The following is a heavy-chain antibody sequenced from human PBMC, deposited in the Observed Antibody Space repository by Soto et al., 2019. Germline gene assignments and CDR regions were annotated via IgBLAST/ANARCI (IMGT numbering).Heavy chain of an antibody. V-gene: IGHV1-69*13. CDR1: GGTFSSYA. CDR2: IIPIFGTA. CDR3: AREAPPMYYYDSSGYFDY. D-gene: IGHD3-22*01. Sequence: ASVKVSCKASGGTFSSYAISWVRQAPGQGLEWMGGIIPIFGTANYAQKFQGGVTITADESTSTAYMELSSLRSEDTAVYYCAREAPPMYYYDSSGYFDYWGQGTLVTVSS. J-gene: IGHJ4*02.